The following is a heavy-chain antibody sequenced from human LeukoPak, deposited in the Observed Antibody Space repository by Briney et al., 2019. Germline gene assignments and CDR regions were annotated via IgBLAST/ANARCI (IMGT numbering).Heavy chain of an antibody. D-gene: IGHD4-23*01. CDR3: ARHLGLNAYGCNPFDY. V-gene: IGHV4-34*01. J-gene: IGHJ4*02. CDR1: GVSFSGYY. Sequence: SETLSLTCAVYGVSFSGYYWSWIRQPPGKGLEWIGEINHSGSINYNPSLKSPVTISVDPSKNQFSLKLSSVTAADTAVYYCARHLGLNAYGCNPFDYWGQGTLVTVSS. CDR2: INHSGSI.